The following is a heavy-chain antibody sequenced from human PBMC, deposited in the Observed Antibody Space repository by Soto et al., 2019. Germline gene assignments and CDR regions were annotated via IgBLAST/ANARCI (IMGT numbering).Heavy chain of an antibody. CDR2: IRVYSGDT. V-gene: IGHV1-18*04. J-gene: IGHJ4*02. CDR1: GYTFSNYG. D-gene: IGHD1-1*01. CDR3: ARRSGTTIFDF. Sequence: QVQLVQSGAEVKKSGASVKVSCKASGYTFSNYGISWVRQAPGQGLEWMGWIRVYSGDTHYAQNFRGRVTMTADTSTTTAYMDLSNLTSDDTAGYFCARRSGTTIFDFWGPGTLVTVSS.